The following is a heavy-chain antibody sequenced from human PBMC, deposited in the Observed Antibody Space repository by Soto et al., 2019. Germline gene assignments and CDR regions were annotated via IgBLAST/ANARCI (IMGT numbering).Heavy chain of an antibody. Sequence: GGSLRLSCAASGFTFSSYAMQWVRQAPGKGLEWVAVISYDGSNKYYADSVKGRFTISRDNSKNTLYLQMNSLIAEDTAVYYCARDQGRGQWLVSDYYGMDVWGQGTTVTVSS. CDR1: GFTFSSYA. J-gene: IGHJ6*02. V-gene: IGHV3-30-3*01. D-gene: IGHD6-19*01. CDR2: ISYDGSNK. CDR3: ARDQGRGQWLVSDYYGMDV.